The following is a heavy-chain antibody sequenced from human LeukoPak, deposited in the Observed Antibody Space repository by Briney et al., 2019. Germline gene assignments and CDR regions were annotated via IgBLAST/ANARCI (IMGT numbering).Heavy chain of an antibody. Sequence: SGGSLRLSCAASGFTFASHAMSWVRKAPGRGLECVSTISGGGVSTFYADSVKGRFTISRDNSKNTLYLQMNSLRAEDTAVYYCARHYYGSGNYYDYWGQGTLVTVSS. J-gene: IGHJ4*02. CDR1: GFTFASHA. D-gene: IGHD3-10*01. CDR3: ARHYYGSGNYYDY. V-gene: IGHV3-23*01. CDR2: ISGGGVST.